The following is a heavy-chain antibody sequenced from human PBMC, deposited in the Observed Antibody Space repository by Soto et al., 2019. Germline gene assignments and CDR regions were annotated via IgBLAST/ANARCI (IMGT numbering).Heavy chain of an antibody. CDR3: ARTTRSGYSGAWSPFDY. Sequence: QVQLVQSGAEVKKPGASVKVSCKASGYPFTSYDINWVRQATGQGLEWMGWMNPNSGHTGYAEKFLGGVTMTSNTSITTAYMELSSLRSDDTAVYYCARTTRSGYSGAWSPFDYWGQGTLVTVSS. J-gene: IGHJ4*02. CDR2: MNPNSGHT. V-gene: IGHV1-8*01. CDR1: GYPFTSYD. D-gene: IGHD6-19*01.